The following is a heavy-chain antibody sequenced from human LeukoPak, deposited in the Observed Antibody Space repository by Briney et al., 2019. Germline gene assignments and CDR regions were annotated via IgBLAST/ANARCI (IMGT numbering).Heavy chain of an antibody. D-gene: IGHD3-22*01. Sequence: SETLSLTCTVSGYSISSGYYWGWIRQPPGKGLEWIGSIYHSGSTYYNPSLKSRVTISVDTSKNQFSLKLSSVTAADTAVYYCARDPTNSGYYFGGYFDYWGQGTLVTVSS. V-gene: IGHV4-38-2*02. J-gene: IGHJ4*02. CDR2: IYHSGST. CDR1: GYSISSGYY. CDR3: ARDPTNSGYYFGGYFDY.